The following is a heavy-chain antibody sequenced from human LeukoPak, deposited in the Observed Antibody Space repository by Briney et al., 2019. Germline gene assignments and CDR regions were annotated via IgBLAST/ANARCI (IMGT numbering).Heavy chain of an antibody. D-gene: IGHD3-3*01. CDR1: GGSINSAFYY. CDR2: VSHDGIT. J-gene: IGHJ5*02. V-gene: IGHV4-39*01. CDR3: ARHTIFCSFINCSPFDP. Sequence: SETLSLTCTVSGGSINSAFYYWAWIRQTPEQQLEWIGSVSHDGITKYSPSLGGRVSLSADTSKNAFFMEVHSVTAADSAIYYCARHTIFCSFINCSPFDPWGQGTLVTVSS.